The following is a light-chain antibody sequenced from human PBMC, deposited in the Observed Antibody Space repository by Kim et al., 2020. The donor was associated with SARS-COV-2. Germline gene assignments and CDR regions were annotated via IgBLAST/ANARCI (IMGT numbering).Light chain of an antibody. Sequence: QPVLTQSPSASASLGASVKLTCTLTSGHSTYGIAWHQQQPDKGPRYLMKINNDGSHNKGDGIPDRFSGSTSGTDRYLTISSLQSEDEADYYYQAWGIGTHVYGPGTKVTVL. V-gene: IGLV4-69*02. CDR1: SGHSTYG. J-gene: IGLJ1*01. CDR2: INNDGSH. CDR3: QAWGIGTHV.